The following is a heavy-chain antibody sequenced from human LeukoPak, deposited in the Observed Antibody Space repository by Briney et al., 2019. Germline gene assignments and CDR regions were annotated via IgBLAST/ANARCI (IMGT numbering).Heavy chain of an antibody. CDR2: ISAYNGNT. Sequence: ASVEVSCKASGYTFTSYGISWVRQAPGQGLEWMGWISAYNGNTNYAQKLQGRVTMTTDTSTSTAYMELRSLRSDDTAVYYCARRRYCSSTSCYALGYFDYWGQGTLVTVSS. J-gene: IGHJ4*02. V-gene: IGHV1-18*04. CDR3: ARRRYCSSTSCYALGYFDY. D-gene: IGHD2-2*01. CDR1: GYTFTSYG.